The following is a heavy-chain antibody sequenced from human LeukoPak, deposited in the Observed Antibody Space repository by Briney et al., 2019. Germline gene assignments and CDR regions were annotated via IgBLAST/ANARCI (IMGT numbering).Heavy chain of an antibody. Sequence: SETLSLTCTVSGGSVSSGTYYWSWIRQPPGKGLEWIGHIYYTGNTHYVPSHKSRVTMSVDTPKNQFSLKLTSVTAADTAVYYCARGTNYYGSGDYWGQGTLVTVST. J-gene: IGHJ4*02. D-gene: IGHD3-10*01. CDR2: IYYTGNT. CDR1: GGSVSSGTYY. V-gene: IGHV4-61*01. CDR3: ARGTNYYGSGDY.